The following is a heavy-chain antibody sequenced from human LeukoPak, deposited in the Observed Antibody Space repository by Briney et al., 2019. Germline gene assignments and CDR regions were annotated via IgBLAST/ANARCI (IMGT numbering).Heavy chain of an antibody. CDR2: ISSSSSYI. CDR3: ASGGGFGSDAFDI. V-gene: IGHV3-21*01. J-gene: IGHJ3*02. D-gene: IGHD3-10*01. CDR1: GFTFSSYS. Sequence: GGSLRLSCAASGFTFSSYSMNWVRQAPGKGLEWVSSISSSSSYIYYADSVKGRFTISRDNAKNSLYLQMNSLRAEDTAVYYFASGGGFGSDAFDIWGQGTMVTVSS.